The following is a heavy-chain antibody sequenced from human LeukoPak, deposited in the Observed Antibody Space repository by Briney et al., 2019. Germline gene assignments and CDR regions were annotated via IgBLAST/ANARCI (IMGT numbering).Heavy chain of an antibody. Sequence: SGGSLRLSCAATGFTFSSYTMKWVRQAPGKGLEWVSSLSIGSAYIYYADSVKGRFTISRDSAKNSLHLQMNSLRAEDTAVYYCARVRNSGSYHDGLDIWGQGTMVTVSS. CDR2: LSIGSAYI. V-gene: IGHV3-21*01. CDR3: ARVRNSGSYHDGLDI. CDR1: GFTFSSYT. J-gene: IGHJ3*02. D-gene: IGHD1-26*01.